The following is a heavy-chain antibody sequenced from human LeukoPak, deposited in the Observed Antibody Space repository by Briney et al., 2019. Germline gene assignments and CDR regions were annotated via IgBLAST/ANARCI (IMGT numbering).Heavy chain of an antibody. J-gene: IGHJ4*02. CDR3: ARANPMVRGVMAY. CDR1: GFTFSSYS. Sequence: GGSLRLSCAASGFTFSSYSMNWVRQAPGKGLEWVSSISSSSSYIYYADSVKGRFTISRDNAKNSLYLQMNSLRAEDTAVYYCARANPMVRGVMAYWGQGTLVTVSS. V-gene: IGHV3-21*01. CDR2: ISSSSSYI. D-gene: IGHD3-10*01.